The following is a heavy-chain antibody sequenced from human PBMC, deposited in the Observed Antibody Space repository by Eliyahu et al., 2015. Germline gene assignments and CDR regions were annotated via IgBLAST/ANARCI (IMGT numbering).Heavy chain of an antibody. CDR1: GYTFSNYY. Sequence: QVQLVQSGTEVKEPGASVXVSCKASGYTFSNYYIHWVRQAPGKGFEWMGYMNTANGLTNIPHEFQGRVTMTRDTSINTAYMELSGLKFDDMAIYYCAKDDGGYLFDHWGQGTLVTVSS. V-gene: IGHV1-2*07. CDR2: MNTANGLT. J-gene: IGHJ4*02. D-gene: IGHD4-17*01. CDR3: AKDDGGYLFDH.